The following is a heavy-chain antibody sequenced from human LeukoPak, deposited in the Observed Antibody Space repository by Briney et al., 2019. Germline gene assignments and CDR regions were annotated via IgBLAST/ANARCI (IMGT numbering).Heavy chain of an antibody. CDR1: GFTFSSYA. Sequence: VGSLRLSCAASGFTFSSYAMSWVRQAPGKGLEWVSAISGSGVSTYYADSVKGRFTISRDNSKNTLYLQMNSLRAEVTAVYYCAKPGHVDYDYVWGHYYYYYYHMDVWGKGTAVTVSS. D-gene: IGHD3-16*01. J-gene: IGHJ6*03. V-gene: IGHV3-23*01. CDR3: AKPGHVDYDYVWGHYYYYYYHMDV. CDR2: ISGSGVST.